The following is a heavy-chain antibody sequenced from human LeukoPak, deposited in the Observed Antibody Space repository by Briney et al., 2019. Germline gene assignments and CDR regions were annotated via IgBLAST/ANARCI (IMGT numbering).Heavy chain of an antibody. D-gene: IGHD3-10*01. CDR3: ATLPRGHLFDS. CDR1: GDTLTELS. Sequence: GASVNVSCKLSGDTLTELSMPWGCQSPGQGLGWMGGFVPEDGETIYAQKFQGRVTMTEDTSTDTAYMELSSLRSDDTAVYFCATLPRGHLFDSWGQGTLVTVSS. V-gene: IGHV1-24*01. CDR2: FVPEDGET. J-gene: IGHJ4*02.